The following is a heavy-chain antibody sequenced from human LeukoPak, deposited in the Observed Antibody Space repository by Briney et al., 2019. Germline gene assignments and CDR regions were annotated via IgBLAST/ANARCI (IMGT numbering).Heavy chain of an antibody. V-gene: IGHV1-3*01. CDR2: INAGNGDT. CDR3: ARGLWSAHRREYYFDS. D-gene: IGHD3-3*01. CDR1: GYTFTNYA. J-gene: IGHJ4*02. Sequence: ASVKVSCKASGYTFTNYAVNWPRQAPGQRLEWMGWINAGNGDTKFSQNYQARVTITRDASASTAYMELSSLTSEDTAVYFCARGLWSAHRREYYFDSWGQGTLVTVSS.